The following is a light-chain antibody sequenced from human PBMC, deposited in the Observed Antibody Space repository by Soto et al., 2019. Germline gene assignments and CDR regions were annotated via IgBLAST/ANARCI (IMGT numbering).Light chain of an antibody. V-gene: IGKV1-5*01. CDR1: QDLDKW. CDR3: QQYCSYWT. Sequence: ILMSQSPSSLSASVGDRVTITCRASQDLDKWLAWYQQKPGRAPNLLIYKSSTLRQGVPSRFRGFGSGTEYIHTITVLQPDDFATYYCQQYCSYWTFGQGTVVEMK. CDR2: KSS. J-gene: IGKJ1*01.